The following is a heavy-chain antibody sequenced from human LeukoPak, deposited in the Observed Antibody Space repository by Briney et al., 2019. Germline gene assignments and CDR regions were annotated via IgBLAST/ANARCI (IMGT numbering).Heavy chain of an antibody. CDR2: ISGSGFTT. J-gene: IGHJ4*02. D-gene: IGHD3-10*01. Sequence: GGSLRLSCVASGFTFREYYMGWIRQAPGKGLEWISYISGSGFTTYYADSVKGRFTISRGNAKNSLYLQMSSLRPVDTGIYYCARDAPSKTMVRRFDYWGQGTLATVSS. CDR1: GFTFREYY. CDR3: ARDAPSKTMVRRFDY. V-gene: IGHV3-11*01.